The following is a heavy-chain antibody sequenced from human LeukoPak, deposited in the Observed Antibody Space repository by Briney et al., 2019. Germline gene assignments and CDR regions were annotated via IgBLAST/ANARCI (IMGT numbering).Heavy chain of an antibody. CDR1: GFTFSNAW. J-gene: IGHJ4*02. CDR2: IKSKTDGGTT. V-gene: IGHV3-15*01. D-gene: IGHD1-26*01. CDR3: STARYSGTYYGAY. Sequence: GGSLRLSCAASGFTFSNAWMSWVRQAPGKGLDWVGRIKSKTDGGTTDSAAPVKGRFTISRDDSKNTLYLQMNNLKTEDTGVYYCSTARYSGTYYGAYWGQGTLVTVSS.